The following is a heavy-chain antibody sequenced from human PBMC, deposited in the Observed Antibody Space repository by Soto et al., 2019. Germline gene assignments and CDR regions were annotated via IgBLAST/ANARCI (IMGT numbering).Heavy chain of an antibody. CDR3: ARGATIFGVAAYAYYEMEV. J-gene: IGHJ6*02. CDR1: GGTFSNYA. V-gene: IGHV1-69*01. CDR2: IVPAFGTP. D-gene: IGHD3-3*01. Sequence: QVQLVQSGAEVKKPGSSVKVSCRASGGTFSNYAISWVRQAPGQGLEWMGGIVPAFGTPNYAQNLQGRITITTDDSTTTVYMDLSSLRSEDTAFYYCARGATIFGVAAYAYYEMEVWGQGTTVTVSS.